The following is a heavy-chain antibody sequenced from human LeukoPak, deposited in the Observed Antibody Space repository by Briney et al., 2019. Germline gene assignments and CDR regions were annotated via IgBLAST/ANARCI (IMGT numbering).Heavy chain of an antibody. CDR1: GYTFTSYY. CDR2: IIPIFGTA. D-gene: IGHD6-19*01. V-gene: IGHV1-69*13. CDR3: ARSFGSGPGPFDY. J-gene: IGHJ4*02. Sequence: ASVKVSCKASGYTFTSYYMHWVRQAPGQGLEWMGGIIPIFGTANYAQKFQGRVTITADESTSTAYMELSSLRSEDTAVYYCARSFGSGPGPFDYWGQGTLVTVSS.